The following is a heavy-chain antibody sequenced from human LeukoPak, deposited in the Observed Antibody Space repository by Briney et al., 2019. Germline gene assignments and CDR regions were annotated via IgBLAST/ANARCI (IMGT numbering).Heavy chain of an antibody. D-gene: IGHD3-3*01. CDR3: AKSVAIYFYYGLDV. J-gene: IGHJ6*02. V-gene: IGHV3-23*01. CDR2: ISGSGGST. Sequence: GGSLRLSCAASGFSFISYAMSWVRQTPGKGLEWVSAISGSGGSTYYADSVKGRFTISRDNSKNTLFLQMNSLRAEDTAPYYCAKSVAIYFYYGLDVWGQGTTVAVSS. CDR1: GFSFISYA.